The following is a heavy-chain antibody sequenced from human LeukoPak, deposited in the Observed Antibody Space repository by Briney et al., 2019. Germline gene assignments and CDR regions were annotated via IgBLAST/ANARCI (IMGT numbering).Heavy chain of an antibody. CDR3: ARNTAMVSYAFDI. J-gene: IGHJ3*02. CDR2: IYHSGST. CDR1: GGSISGYY. Sequence: SETLSLTCTVSGGSISGYYWSWIRQPPGKGLEWIGSIYHSGSTYYNPSLKSRVTISVDTSKNQFSLKLSSVTAADTAVYYCARNTAMVSYAFDIWGQGTMVTVSS. V-gene: IGHV4-38-2*02. D-gene: IGHD5-18*01.